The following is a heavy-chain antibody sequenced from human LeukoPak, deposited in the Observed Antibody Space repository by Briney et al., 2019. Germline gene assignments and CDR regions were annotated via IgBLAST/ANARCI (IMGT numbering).Heavy chain of an antibody. CDR2: IYTSGST. D-gene: IGHD3-22*01. CDR1: GGSISSYY. V-gene: IGHV4-4*08. J-gene: IGHJ4*02. Sequence: SETLSLTCTVSGGSISSYYWSWIRQPPGKGLEWIGYIYTSGSTNYNPSLKSRVTMSVDTSKNQFSLKLSSVTAADTAVYFCAKNYYDTRKPWDWGQGTLVTVSS. CDR3: AKNYYDTRKPWD.